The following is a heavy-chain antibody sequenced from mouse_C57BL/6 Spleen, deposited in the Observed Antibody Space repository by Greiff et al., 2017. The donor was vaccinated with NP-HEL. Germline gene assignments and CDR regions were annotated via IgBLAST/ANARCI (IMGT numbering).Heavy chain of an antibody. CDR1: GFSLTSYG. D-gene: IGHD2-3*01. CDR3: AKHDGYYVGTWFAY. CDR2: IWGDGST. Sequence: VKLMESGPGLVAPSQSLSITCTVSGFSLTSYGVSWVRQPPGKGLEWLGVIWGDGSTNYHSALISRLSISKDNSKSQVFLKLNSLQTDDTATYYCAKHDGYYVGTWFAYWGQGTLVTVSA. J-gene: IGHJ3*01. V-gene: IGHV2-3*01.